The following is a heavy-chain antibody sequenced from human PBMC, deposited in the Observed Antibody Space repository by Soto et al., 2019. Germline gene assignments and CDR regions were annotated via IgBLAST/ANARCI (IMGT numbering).Heavy chain of an antibody. J-gene: IGHJ4*02. V-gene: IGHV1-69*12. CDR3: ARDLGSGYDPGDY. Sequence: QVQLVQSGAEVKKPGSSVKVSCKASGDTFTIFAISWVRQAPGQGLEWMGGIIPTIGTTNYAQRFQGRIKISGDESTGTAYMELISLKSEDTAVYYCARDLGSGYDPGDYWGQGTLVTVSS. D-gene: IGHD5-12*01. CDR2: IIPTIGTT. CDR1: GDTFTIFA.